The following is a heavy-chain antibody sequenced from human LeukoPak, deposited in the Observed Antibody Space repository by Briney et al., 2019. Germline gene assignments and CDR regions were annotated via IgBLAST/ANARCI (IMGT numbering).Heavy chain of an antibody. J-gene: IGHJ3*02. CDR2: ISGSAYSI. CDR3: ARDYAYASDI. D-gene: IGHD3-16*01. CDR1: GFTFSSYS. V-gene: IGHV3-48*02. Sequence: PGGSLRLSSAASGFTFSSYSMNWVRQAPGKGLEWVSYISGSAYSIYYADSVRGRFTISRDNAKNSLYLQLNSLRDEDTAVYYCARDYAYASDIWGQGTMVTVSS.